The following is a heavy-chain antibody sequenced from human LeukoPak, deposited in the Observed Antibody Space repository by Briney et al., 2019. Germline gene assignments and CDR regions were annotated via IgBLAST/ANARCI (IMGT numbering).Heavy chain of an antibody. Sequence: GGSLRLSCAASGFTFSSYSMNWVRQAPGKGLEWVSSISSSSSYIYYADSVKGRFTISRDNAKNSLYLQMNSLRAEDTAVYYCVKELKRGSTSWYSVFDIWGQGTMVTVSS. CDR2: ISSSSSYI. V-gene: IGHV3-21*01. CDR1: GFTFSSYS. D-gene: IGHD6-13*01. CDR3: VKELKRGSTSWYSVFDI. J-gene: IGHJ3*02.